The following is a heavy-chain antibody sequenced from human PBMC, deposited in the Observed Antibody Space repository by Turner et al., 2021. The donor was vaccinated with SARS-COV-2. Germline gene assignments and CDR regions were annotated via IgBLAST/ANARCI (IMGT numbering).Heavy chain of an antibody. V-gene: IGHV4-34*01. Sequence: QVQLQQWGAGPLKPSETLSLICAVNGGSLSGYYWTWIRQPPGKGLEWIGEVHPYGTHYYNPSPKGRVSMSVDTSKNQFSLELNSVTAADTAFYYCARGDDPRKSGVVWGQGTLVTVSS. CDR2: VHPYGTH. CDR1: GGSLSGYY. CDR3: ARGDDPRKSGVV. D-gene: IGHD3-3*01. J-gene: IGHJ4*02.